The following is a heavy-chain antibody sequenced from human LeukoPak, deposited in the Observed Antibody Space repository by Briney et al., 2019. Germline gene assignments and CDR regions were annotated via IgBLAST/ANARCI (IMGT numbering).Heavy chain of an antibody. CDR1: GGSISSGGYS. J-gene: IGHJ4*02. CDR3: ARGDILTGPDY. CDR2: IYHSGST. V-gene: IGHV4-30-2*01. Sequence: SETLSLTCAVSGGSISSGGYSWSWIRQPPGKGLEWIGYIYHSGSTYYNPSLKSRVTISVDRSKNQFSLKLSSVTAADTAVYYCARGDILTGPDYWGQGILVTVSS. D-gene: IGHD3-9*01.